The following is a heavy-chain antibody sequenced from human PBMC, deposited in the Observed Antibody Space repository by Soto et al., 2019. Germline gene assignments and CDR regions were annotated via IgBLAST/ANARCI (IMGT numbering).Heavy chain of an antibody. V-gene: IGHV1-46*03. Sequence: QVQLVQSGAEVKKPGAAVEVSCKASGYTFTSHYVHWVRQAPGQGLEWMGLINANSGTTSYAQKFQGRVTMTRDTSTSTVYMELSCLRFEDTAVYYCARDRNLETSAWARDYWGQGTLVTVSS. CDR2: INANSGTT. J-gene: IGHJ4*02. CDR3: ARDRNLETSAWARDY. D-gene: IGHD6-19*01. CDR1: GYTFTSHY.